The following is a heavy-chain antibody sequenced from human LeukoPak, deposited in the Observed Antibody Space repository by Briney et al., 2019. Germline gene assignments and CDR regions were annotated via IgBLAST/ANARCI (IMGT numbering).Heavy chain of an antibody. CDR2: ISSSGSNI. Sequence: GGSLRLSCAASGFTFSSYEMNWVRLAPGKGLEWVSFISSSGSNIYYADSVRGRFTISRDKSKNTLYLQMNSLRVEDTAVYYCARGLYVDTTMPILYWGQGTLVTVSS. CDR3: ARGLYVDTTMPILY. V-gene: IGHV3-48*03. CDR1: GFTFSSYE. D-gene: IGHD5-18*01. J-gene: IGHJ4*02.